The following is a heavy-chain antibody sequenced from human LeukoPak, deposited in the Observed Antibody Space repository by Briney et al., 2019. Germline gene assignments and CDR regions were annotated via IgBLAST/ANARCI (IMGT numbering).Heavy chain of an antibody. V-gene: IGHV3-30-3*01. CDR2: ISYDGSNK. CDR3: AKDDWEYSSGYSPMDY. Sequence: GGSLRLSCAASGFTFSSYAMHWVRQAPGKGLEWVAVISYDGSNKYYADSVKGRFTISRDNSKNTLYLQMNSLRAEDTAVYYCAKDDWEYSSGYSPMDYWGQGTLVTVSS. CDR1: GFTFSSYA. J-gene: IGHJ4*02. D-gene: IGHD3-22*01.